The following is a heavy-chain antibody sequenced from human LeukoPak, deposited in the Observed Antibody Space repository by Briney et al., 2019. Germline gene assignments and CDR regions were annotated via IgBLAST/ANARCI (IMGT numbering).Heavy chain of an antibody. CDR1: GFTFSSYG. CDR2: IWYDGSNK. CDR3: AREVCSSTSCYADY. Sequence: GGSLRLSCAASGFTFSSYGMHWVRQAPGKGLEWVAVIWYDGSNKYYADSVKGRFTISRDNSKNTLYLQMNSLRAEDTAVYYCAREVCSSTSCYADYWGQGPLVTVSS. V-gene: IGHV3-33*01. J-gene: IGHJ4*02. D-gene: IGHD2-2*01.